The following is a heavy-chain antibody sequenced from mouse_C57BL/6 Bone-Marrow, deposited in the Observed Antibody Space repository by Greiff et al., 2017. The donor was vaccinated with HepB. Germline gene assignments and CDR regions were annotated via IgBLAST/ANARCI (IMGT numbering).Heavy chain of an antibody. V-gene: IGHV1-15*01. Sequence: VQVVESGAELVRPGASVTLSCKASGYTFTDYEMHWVKQTPVHGLEWIGAIDPETGGTAYNQKFKGKAILTADKSSSTAYMELRSLTSEDSAVYYCTRGNSNYPWGQGTLVTVSA. D-gene: IGHD2-5*01. J-gene: IGHJ3*01. CDR3: TRGNSNYP. CDR1: GYTFTDYE. CDR2: IDPETGGT.